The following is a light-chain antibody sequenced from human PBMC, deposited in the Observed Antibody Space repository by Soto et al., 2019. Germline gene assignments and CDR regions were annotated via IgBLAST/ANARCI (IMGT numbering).Light chain of an antibody. V-gene: IGLV2-14*03. CDR1: SIDVGGYNY. CDR3: SSYTSSSNLYV. Sequence: QSVLTQPASVSGSPGQSIAISCTGASIDVGGYNYVSWYQQHPGKAPKLMIYDVASRPSGVSDRFSGSKSGNTASLTISGLQAEDEADYYCSSYTSSSNLYVFGTGTKVTVL. CDR2: DVA. J-gene: IGLJ1*01.